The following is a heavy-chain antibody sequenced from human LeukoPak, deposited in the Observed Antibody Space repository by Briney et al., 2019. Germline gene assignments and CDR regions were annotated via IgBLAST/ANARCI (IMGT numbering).Heavy chain of an antibody. CDR2: INWNGGST. D-gene: IGHD2-21*01. Sequence: GSLRLSCAASGFTFSSYSMNWVRQAPGKGLEWVSGINWNGGSTGYADSVKGRFTISRDNAKNSLYLQMNSLRAEDTALYYCARENSPYYMDVWGKGTTVTVSS. CDR1: GFTFSSYS. V-gene: IGHV3-20*04. CDR3: ARENSPYYMDV. J-gene: IGHJ6*03.